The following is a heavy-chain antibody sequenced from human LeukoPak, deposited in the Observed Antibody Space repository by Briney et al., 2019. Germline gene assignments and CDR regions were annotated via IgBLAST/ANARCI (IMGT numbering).Heavy chain of an antibody. D-gene: IGHD3-16*01. CDR1: GFTFSTYG. J-gene: IGHJ1*01. V-gene: IGHV3-30*02. CDR3: AKANTGGGSNNLGYFHH. CDR2: MRNDGSNK. Sequence: PGGSLRLSCAASGFTFSTYGMHWVRQAPGKGLEWMALMRNDGSNKYYADSVRGRFTISRDNSKNTLYLQMNSLKAEDTAVYYCAKANTGGGSNNLGYFHHWGQGTLVTVSS.